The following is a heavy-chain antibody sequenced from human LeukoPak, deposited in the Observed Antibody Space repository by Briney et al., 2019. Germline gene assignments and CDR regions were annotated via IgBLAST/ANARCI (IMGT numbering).Heavy chain of an antibody. V-gene: IGHV4-31*03. D-gene: IGHD3-22*01. Sequence: SQTLSLTCTVSGGSISSGGYYWTWIRQHPGKGLEWIGYINYSGNTYYNPSLKSRLTISLDTSNNHFSLKLTSVTAADTAVYYCARGSGYSDFDYWGQGILVTVSS. CDR1: GGSISSGGYY. CDR2: INYSGNT. J-gene: IGHJ4*02. CDR3: ARGSGYSDFDY.